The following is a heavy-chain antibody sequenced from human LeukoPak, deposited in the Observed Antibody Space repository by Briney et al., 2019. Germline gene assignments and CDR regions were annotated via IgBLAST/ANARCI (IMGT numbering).Heavy chain of an antibody. V-gene: IGHV3-23*01. D-gene: IGHD3-22*01. CDR3: AKSHTGVRSSGTYAMDV. J-gene: IGHJ6*02. CDR1: GFSFSSYA. CDR2: ISGSGGGA. Sequence: GRSLRLSRAASGFSFSSYAMAWVRKAPGTGRGWVSGISGSGGGAYYADSVKGWFTISRDRSKNTVYLQMDSLRAEDTAVYYCAKSHTGVRSSGTYAMDVWGQGTTVTVAS.